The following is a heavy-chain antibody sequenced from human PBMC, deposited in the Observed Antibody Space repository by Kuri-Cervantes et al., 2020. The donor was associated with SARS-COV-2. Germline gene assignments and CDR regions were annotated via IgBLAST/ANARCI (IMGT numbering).Heavy chain of an antibody. J-gene: IGHJ4*02. CDR1: GFTFDDYA. CDR3: AKAFYGGNRGGVDY. D-gene: IGHD4-23*01. Sequence: SLKISCAASGFTFDDYAMHWVRQAPGEGLEWVSGISWNSGSIGYADSVKGRFTISRDNAKNSLYLQMNSLRAEDTALYYCAKAFYGGNRGGVDYWGQGTLVTVSS. V-gene: IGHV3-9*01. CDR2: ISWNSGSI.